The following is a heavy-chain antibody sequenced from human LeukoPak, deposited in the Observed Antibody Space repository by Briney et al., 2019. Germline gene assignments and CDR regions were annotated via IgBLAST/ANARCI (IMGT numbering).Heavy chain of an antibody. CDR2: ISGSGDST. V-gene: IGHV3-23*01. D-gene: IGHD6-19*01. J-gene: IGHJ3*02. CDR1: GFTFSNAW. CDR3: AKDRAYSSGLGAFDI. Sequence: GGSLRLSCAASGFTFSNAWMSWVRQAPGKGLEWVSAISGSGDSTYYADSVMGRFTISRDNSKNTLYLQMNSLRAEDTAVYYCAKDRAYSSGLGAFDIWGQGTMVTVAS.